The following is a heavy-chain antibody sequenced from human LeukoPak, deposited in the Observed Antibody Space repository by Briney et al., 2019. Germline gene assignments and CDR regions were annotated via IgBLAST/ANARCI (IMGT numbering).Heavy chain of an antibody. CDR2: ISGSGGST. V-gene: IGHV3-23*01. CDR1: GFTFSSYS. D-gene: IGHD3-16*02. Sequence: GGSLRLSCAASGFTFSSYSMNWVRQAPGKGLEWVSAISGSGGSTYYADSVKGRFTISRDNSKNTLYLQMNSLRAEDTAVYYCAKAETATYYDYIWGSYRYTPFDYWGQGTLVTVSS. CDR3: AKAETATYYDYIWGSYRYTPFDY. J-gene: IGHJ4*02.